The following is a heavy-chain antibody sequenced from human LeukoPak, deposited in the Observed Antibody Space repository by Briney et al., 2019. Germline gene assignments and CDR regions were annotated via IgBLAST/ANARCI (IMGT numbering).Heavy chain of an antibody. J-gene: IGHJ4*02. CDR1: GYSFTSNW. D-gene: IGHD3/OR15-3a*01. Sequence: GGSLKISCKASGYSFTSNWIGCGRQIPGKGREWMGIIFPGDSDTRYTPSFQGQVDISVDKSISTGYLSWSSLQASEAATYYCARAPGGGFWTGYTSHFDSWGQGTLATVSS. CDR3: ARAPGGGFWTGYTSHFDS. V-gene: IGHV5-51*03. CDR2: IFPGDSDT.